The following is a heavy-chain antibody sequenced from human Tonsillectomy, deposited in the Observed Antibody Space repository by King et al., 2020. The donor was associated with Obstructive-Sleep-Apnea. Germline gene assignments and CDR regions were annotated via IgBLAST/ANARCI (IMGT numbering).Heavy chain of an antibody. CDR1: GGSISSYY. J-gene: IGHJ3*02. D-gene: IGHD5-18*01. CDR3: ATEGNMGTRSGYSYENAFDI. Sequence: QLQESGPGLVKPSETLSLTCTVSGGSISSYYWSWIRQPPGKGLEWIGYIYYSGSTNYNPSLKSRVTISVDTSKNQFSLKLSSVTAADTAVYYCATEGNMGTRSGYSYENAFDIWGQGTMVTVSS. CDR2: IYYSGST. V-gene: IGHV4-59*01.